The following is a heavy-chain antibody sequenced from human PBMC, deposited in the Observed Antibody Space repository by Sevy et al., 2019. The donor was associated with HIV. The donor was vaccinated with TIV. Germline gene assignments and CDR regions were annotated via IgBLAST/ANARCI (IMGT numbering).Heavy chain of an antibody. V-gene: IGHV4-39*01. CDR3: ARQGGVVDRAFDF. CDR1: GGSISSSAYY. CDR2: IFYSGSA. D-gene: IGHD3-10*01. Sequence: SETLSLTCTVSGGSISSSAYYWGWLRQPPGKGLEWIANIFYSGSAYYNPSLSGRVTISVETSKNQFSLRLNSVTAADTAVYYCARQGGVVDRAFDFWGQGSLVTVSS. J-gene: IGHJ4*02.